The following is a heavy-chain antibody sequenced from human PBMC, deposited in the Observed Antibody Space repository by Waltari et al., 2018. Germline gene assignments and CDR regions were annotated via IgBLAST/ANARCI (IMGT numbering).Heavy chain of an antibody. Sequence: QVQLQESGPGLVKPSETLSLTCAVSGYSISSGYYWGWIRQPPGKGLEWIGSIYHSGSTYYTPSLKSRVTISVDTSKNQFSLKLSSVTAADTAVYFCARAIAVAGNPPFDPWGQGTLVTVSS. V-gene: IGHV4-38-2*01. CDR2: IYHSGST. CDR1: GYSISSGYY. CDR3: ARAIAVAGNPPFDP. J-gene: IGHJ5*02. D-gene: IGHD6-19*01.